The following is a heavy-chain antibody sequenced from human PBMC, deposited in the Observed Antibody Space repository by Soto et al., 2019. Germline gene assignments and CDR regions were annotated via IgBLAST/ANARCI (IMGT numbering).Heavy chain of an antibody. CDR1: GFSFRDHS. D-gene: IGHD2-21*02. J-gene: IGHJ4*01. V-gene: IGHV3-48*02. Sequence: LRLSCVGSGFSFRDHSMDWFRQPPGKGLQWISYISSSSENIYYADSVKGRFTVSRDNAKNTLFLQMNSLRDDDSAIYYCARLPKGSVVTGWGQGSLVTVSS. CDR3: ARLPKGSVVTG. CDR2: ISSSSENI.